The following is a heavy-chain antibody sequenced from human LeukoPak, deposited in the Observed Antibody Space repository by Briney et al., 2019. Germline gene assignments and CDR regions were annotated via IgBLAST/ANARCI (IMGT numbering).Heavy chain of an antibody. CDR2: INWNGGST. CDR3: ARALWYYDSSGYYDY. V-gene: IGHV3-20*04. J-gene: IGHJ4*02. D-gene: IGHD3-22*01. CDR1: GFTFDDYG. Sequence: TGGSLRLSCAASGFTFDDYGMSWVRQAPGKGLEWVSGINWNGGSTGYADSVKGRFTISRDNAKNSLYLQMNSLRAEDTALYYCARALWYYDSSGYYDYWGQGTLVTVSS.